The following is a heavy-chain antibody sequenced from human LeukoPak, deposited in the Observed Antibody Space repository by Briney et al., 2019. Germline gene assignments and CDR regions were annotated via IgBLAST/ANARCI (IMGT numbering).Heavy chain of an antibody. V-gene: IGHV4-34*01. D-gene: IGHD5-24*01. J-gene: IGHJ4*02. Sequence: SETLSLTCAVYGGSFSGYYWSWIRQPPGKGLEWIGEINHSGSTNYNPSLKSRVTISVDTSKNQFPLKLSSVTAADTAVYYCARESRWLQPTRRAYLIDYWGQGTLVTVSS. CDR3: ARESRWLQPTRRAYLIDY. CDR1: GGSFSGYY. CDR2: INHSGST.